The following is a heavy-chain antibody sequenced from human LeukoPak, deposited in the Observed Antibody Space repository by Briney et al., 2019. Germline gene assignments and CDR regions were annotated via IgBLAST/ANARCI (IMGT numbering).Heavy chain of an antibody. J-gene: IGHJ4*02. V-gene: IGHV3-53*01. Sequence: GGSLRLSCAASGFTVSSNYMSWVRQAPGKGLEWVSVIYSGGSTYYADSVKGRFTISRDNSKNTLYLQVNSLRAEDTAVYYCASQVVVAANTDYWGQGTLVTVSS. CDR1: GFTVSSNY. D-gene: IGHD2-15*01. CDR3: ASQVVVAANTDY. CDR2: IYSGGST.